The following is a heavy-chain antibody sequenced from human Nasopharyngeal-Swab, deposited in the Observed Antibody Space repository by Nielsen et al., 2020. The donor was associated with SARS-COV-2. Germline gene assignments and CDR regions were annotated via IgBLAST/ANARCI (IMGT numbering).Heavy chain of an antibody. V-gene: IGHV4-59*01. CDR2: IYYSGST. Sequence: SETLSLTCTVSGGSISSYYWSWIRQPPGKGLEWIGYIYYSGSTNYNPSLKSRVTISVDTSKNQFSLKLSSVTAADTAVYHCARQQLAFDYWGQGTLVTVSS. CDR3: ARQQLAFDY. J-gene: IGHJ4*02. D-gene: IGHD6-13*01. CDR1: GGSISSYY.